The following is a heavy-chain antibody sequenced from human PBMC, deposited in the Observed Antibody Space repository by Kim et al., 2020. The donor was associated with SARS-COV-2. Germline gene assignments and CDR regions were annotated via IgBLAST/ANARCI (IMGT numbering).Heavy chain of an antibody. V-gene: IGHV4-31*02. J-gene: IGHJ5*02. D-gene: IGHD6-13*01. Sequence: YTPSLKSRVTISVDTSKNQFSLKLSSVTAADTAVYYCARGRYSSSWFDPWGQGTLVTVSS. CDR3: ARGRYSSSWFDP.